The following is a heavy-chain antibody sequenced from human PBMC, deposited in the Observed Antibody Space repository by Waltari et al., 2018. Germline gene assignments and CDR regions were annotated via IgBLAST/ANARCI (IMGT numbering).Heavy chain of an antibody. CDR1: GGSISRGGYY. J-gene: IGHJ3*02. V-gene: IGHV4-31*03. CDR2: IYYSGST. Sequence: QVQLQESGPGLVKPSQTLSLTCTVSGGSISRGGYYGSWIRQHPGKDMERIGYIYYSGSTYYNPYLKSRVTISVDTSKNQFSLKLSSVTAADTAVYYCARDSDTSGYSYGLPRSAEAFDIWGQGTMVTVSS. CDR3: ARDSDTSGYSYGLPRSAEAFDI. D-gene: IGHD5-18*01.